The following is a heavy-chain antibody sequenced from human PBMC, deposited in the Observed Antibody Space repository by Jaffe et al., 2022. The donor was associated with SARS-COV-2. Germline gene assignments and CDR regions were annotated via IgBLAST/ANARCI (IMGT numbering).Heavy chain of an antibody. J-gene: IGHJ6*02. CDR3: AKEGCSSTSCYWALYYYGMDV. D-gene: IGHD2-2*01. CDR1: GFTFSSYG. V-gene: IGHV3-30*18. CDR2: ISYDGSNK. Sequence: QVQLVESGGGVVQPGRSLRLSCAASGFTFSSYGMHWVRQAPGKGLEWVAVISYDGSNKYYADSVKGRFTISRDNSKNTLYLQMNSLRAEDTAVYYCAKEGCSSTSCYWALYYYGMDVWGQGTTVTVSS.